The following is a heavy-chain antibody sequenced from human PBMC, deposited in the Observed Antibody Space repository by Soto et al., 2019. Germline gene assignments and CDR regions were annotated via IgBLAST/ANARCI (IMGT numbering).Heavy chain of an antibody. CDR3: ARNYYDSSGYYSSGYYFDY. CDR2: IYPGDSDT. J-gene: IGHJ4*02. V-gene: IGHV5-51*01. D-gene: IGHD3-22*01. Sequence: GESLKISCKGSGYSFTSYWIGWVRQMPGKGLEWMGIIYPGDSDTRYSPSFQGQVTISADKSISTAYLQWSSLKASDTAMYYCARNYYDSSGYYSSGYYFDYWGQGTLVTVSS. CDR1: GYSFTSYW.